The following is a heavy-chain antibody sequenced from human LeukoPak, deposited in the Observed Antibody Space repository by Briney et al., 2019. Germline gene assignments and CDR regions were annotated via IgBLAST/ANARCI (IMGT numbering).Heavy chain of an antibody. J-gene: IGHJ6*02. D-gene: IGHD1-26*01. CDR2: IIPILGIA. Sequence: SVKVSCKASGGTFSSYAISWVRQAPGQGLEWMGRIIPILGIANYAQKFQGRVTITADESTSTAYMELSSLRSEDTAVYYCARSLSGGRVGATGGWDYYCYYGMDVWGQGTTVTVSS. CDR3: ARSLSGGRVGATGGWDYYCYYGMDV. V-gene: IGHV1-69*04. CDR1: GGTFSSYA.